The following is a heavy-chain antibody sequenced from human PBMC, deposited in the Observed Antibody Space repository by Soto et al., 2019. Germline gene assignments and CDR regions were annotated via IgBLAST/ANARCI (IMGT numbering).Heavy chain of an antibody. Sequence: PSETLSLTCTVSGASISSGDYFWSWTRQSPGKGLEWIGYIYDSGSSYYNPSLQSRVTMSVDTSKNQFSLKLSSVTAADTAVYYCDREKAYIYGPKNFDYWGQGTLVTVSS. CDR2: IYDSGSS. CDR3: DREKAYIYGPKNFDY. CDR1: GASISSGDYF. V-gene: IGHV4-30-4*01. D-gene: IGHD5-18*01. J-gene: IGHJ4*02.